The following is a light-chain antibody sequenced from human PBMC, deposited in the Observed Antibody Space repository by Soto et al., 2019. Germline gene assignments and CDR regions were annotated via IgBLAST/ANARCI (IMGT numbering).Light chain of an antibody. CDR1: SSDVGGHNS. Sequence: QSALTQPASVSGSPGQSITISCTGTSSDVGGHNSVSWYRQDPGKAPKLMIYDVSNRPSGVSDRFSGSKSGNTASLTISGLQIEDEADYYCSSFTSSVTYVFGTGTKPPS. V-gene: IGLV2-14*01. CDR3: SSFTSSVTYV. J-gene: IGLJ1*01. CDR2: DVS.